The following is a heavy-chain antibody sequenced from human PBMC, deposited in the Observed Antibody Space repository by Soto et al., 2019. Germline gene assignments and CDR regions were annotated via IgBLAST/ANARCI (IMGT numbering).Heavy chain of an antibody. J-gene: IGHJ4*02. Sequence: QVQLVESGGGVVQPGRSLRLSCAASGFSLNNYGMHWVRQAPGKGLEWVAVISHDGNYKDYADSVKGRFTISRDSSKNALYMQMDSRRAEDTAVYYCARDRNFVFDYWGQGTLVTVSS. D-gene: IGHD2-21*01. CDR2: ISHDGNYK. V-gene: IGHV3-33*01. CDR3: ARDRNFVFDY. CDR1: GFSLNNYG.